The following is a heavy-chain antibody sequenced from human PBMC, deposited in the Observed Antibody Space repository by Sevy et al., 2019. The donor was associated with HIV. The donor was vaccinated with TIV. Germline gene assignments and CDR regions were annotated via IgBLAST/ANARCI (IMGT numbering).Heavy chain of an antibody. CDR3: AGEGCTKPHDY. Sequence: GGSLRLSCAASGFTFSKYSMSWVRQPPGKGLEWVSTLSFGSGEINYADSVKGRFTISRGNSKSSVYLQMNNLRPADTALYYCAGEGCTKPHDYWGQGTLVTVSS. J-gene: IGHJ4*02. CDR1: GFTFSKYS. CDR2: LSFGSGEI. D-gene: IGHD2-8*01. V-gene: IGHV3-23*01.